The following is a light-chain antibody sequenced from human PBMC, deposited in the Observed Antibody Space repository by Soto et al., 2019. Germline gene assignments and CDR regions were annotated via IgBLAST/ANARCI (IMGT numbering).Light chain of an antibody. CDR3: HQYNHWLTWT. V-gene: IGKV3D-20*02. J-gene: IGKJ1*01. Sequence: EIVLTQSPATLCLSPGERAAISCLASQSVSSSYLAWYQQKPGQAPRLLIYGASSRATGIPDRFSGSGSGTDFTLTISRLEPEDFAVYYCHQYNHWLTWTFGQGTKVDIK. CDR1: QSVSSSY. CDR2: GAS.